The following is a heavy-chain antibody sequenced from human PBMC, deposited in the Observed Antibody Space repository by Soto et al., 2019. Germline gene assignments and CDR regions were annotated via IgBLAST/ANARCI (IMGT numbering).Heavy chain of an antibody. V-gene: IGHV1-18*01. CDR3: ARDKAGAVDAFDI. J-gene: IGHJ3*02. D-gene: IGHD1-26*01. Sequence: ASVKVSCKASGYTFTIYSITWVRQAPGQGLEWMGWISAYNGNTDYAPKFQGRVTMTTDTSTSTAYMELRSLTSDDTAVYYCARDKAGAVDAFDIWGQGTMVTVSS. CDR2: ISAYNGNT. CDR1: GYTFTIYS.